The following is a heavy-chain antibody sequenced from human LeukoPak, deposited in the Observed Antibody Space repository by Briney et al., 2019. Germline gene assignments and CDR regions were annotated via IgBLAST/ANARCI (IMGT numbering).Heavy chain of an antibody. CDR1: GYSFTSYW. Sequence: GESLRISCKGSGYSFTSYWIGWVRQMPGKGLEWMGIIYPADSDIRYSPSFQGQVTISADKSISTAYLQWSSLKASDTAMYYCARQEYCSGGSCYTWFDPWGQGTLVTVSS. D-gene: IGHD2-15*01. J-gene: IGHJ5*02. V-gene: IGHV5-51*01. CDR3: ARQEYCSGGSCYTWFDP. CDR2: IYPADSDI.